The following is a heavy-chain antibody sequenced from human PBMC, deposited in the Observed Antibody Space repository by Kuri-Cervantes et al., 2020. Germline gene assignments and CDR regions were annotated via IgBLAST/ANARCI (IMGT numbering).Heavy chain of an antibody. CDR1: GFIFTNAW. J-gene: IGHJ4*02. CDR2: ISSSSSTI. D-gene: IGHD3-10*01. Sequence: GGSLRLSCAASGFIFTNAWMNWVRQAPGKGLEWVSYISSSSSTIYYADSVKGRFTISRDNAKNSLYLQMNSLRAEDTAVYYCARVGTRYSGWGQGTLVTVSS. V-gene: IGHV3-48*01. CDR3: ARVGTRYSG.